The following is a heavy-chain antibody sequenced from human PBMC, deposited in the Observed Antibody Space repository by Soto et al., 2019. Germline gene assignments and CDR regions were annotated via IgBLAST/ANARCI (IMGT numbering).Heavy chain of an antibody. CDR2: INAGNGNT. CDR3: ARSITLAGDY. Sequence: QVQLVQSGAEVKKLGASVKVSCKASGYTFTSYAMHWVRQAPGQRLEWMGWINAGNGNTKYSQKFQGRVTITRDTSASTAYKELSSLRSEDTAVYYCARSITLAGDYWGQGTLVTVSS. V-gene: IGHV1-3*01. D-gene: IGHD1-20*01. J-gene: IGHJ4*02. CDR1: GYTFTSYA.